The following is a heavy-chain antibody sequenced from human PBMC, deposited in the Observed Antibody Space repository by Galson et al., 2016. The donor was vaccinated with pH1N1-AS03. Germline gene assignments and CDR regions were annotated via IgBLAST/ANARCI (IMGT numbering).Heavy chain of an antibody. Sequence: SLRLSCAASGFSFGDFALHWVRQAPGKGLEWVAFISYDGSEKHYADSVQGRVTISRDNSKNTVNLELNSLRGADTAVHYCVRSLAAAGNYWGQGTLVIVFS. CDR3: VRSLAAAGNY. CDR1: GFSFGDFA. D-gene: IGHD6-13*01. CDR2: ISYDGSEK. J-gene: IGHJ4*02. V-gene: IGHV3-30*04.